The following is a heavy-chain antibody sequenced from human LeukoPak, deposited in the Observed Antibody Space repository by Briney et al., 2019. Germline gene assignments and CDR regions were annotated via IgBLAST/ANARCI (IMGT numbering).Heavy chain of an antibody. Sequence: ASVRVSWKTSGGTFSSYAISWVRQAPGQGLEWMGGIIPMFNTPNYAQKFHGRVTITADESTSTAYLEFSSLRFEDTAVYYCARGPPWIQLSDWGQGTQVTVSS. CDR1: GGTFSSYA. D-gene: IGHD5-18*01. V-gene: IGHV1-69*13. CDR2: IIPMFNTP. CDR3: ARGPPWIQLSD. J-gene: IGHJ4*02.